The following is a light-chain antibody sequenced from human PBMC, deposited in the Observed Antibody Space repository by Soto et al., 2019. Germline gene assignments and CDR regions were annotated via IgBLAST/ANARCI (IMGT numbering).Light chain of an antibody. CDR2: GTS. CDR3: QQYVSWT. J-gene: IGKJ1*01. CDR1: QTISSNY. Sequence: EIVLTQSPGTLSVSPGERATLSCRASQTISSNYLAWYQQKPGQAPSLLIYGTSSRATGIPDRFSGGGSGTDFTLTISRLELEDSAIYYCQQYVSWTFGQGTKVEI. V-gene: IGKV3-20*01.